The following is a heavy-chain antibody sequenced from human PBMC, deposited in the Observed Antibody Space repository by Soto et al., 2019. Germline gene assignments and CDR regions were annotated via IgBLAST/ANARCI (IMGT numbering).Heavy chain of an antibody. D-gene: IGHD1-26*01. CDR2: IYYNGST. V-gene: IGHV4-59*02. CDR1: GGSVSNFY. Sequence: SETLSLTCTVSGGSVSNFYWSWIRQPPGKTLEWIGHIYYNGSTTYSPSLRSRVTISIGTSNQISLILNSVTTADTAVYFCARSWVKGRNIDYWGQGTLVTVSS. J-gene: IGHJ4*02. CDR3: ARSWVKGRNIDY.